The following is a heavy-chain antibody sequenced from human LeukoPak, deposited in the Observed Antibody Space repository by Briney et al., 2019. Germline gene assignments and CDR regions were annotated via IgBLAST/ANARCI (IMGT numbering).Heavy chain of an antibody. CDR2: IKQDGSEK. CDR1: GFTFSSYW. V-gene: IGHV3-7*01. Sequence: PGGSLRLSCAASGFTFSSYWMSWVRQAPGKGLEWVANIKQDGSEKYYVDSVRGRFTISRDNSKNTLYLQMGSLRAEDMAVYYCARMLTLGFQRAFDIWGQGTMVTVSS. D-gene: IGHD6-25*01. CDR3: ARMLTLGFQRAFDI. J-gene: IGHJ3*02.